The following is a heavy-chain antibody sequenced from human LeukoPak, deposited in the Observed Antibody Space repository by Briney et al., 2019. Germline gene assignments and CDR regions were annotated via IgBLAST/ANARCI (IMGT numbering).Heavy chain of an antibody. CDR1: GGPISSFY. V-gene: IGHV4-4*07. D-gene: IGHD5-12*01. CDR2: IYTSGST. CDR3: ARGGSGYDWFDP. J-gene: IGHJ5*02. Sequence: PSETLSLTCTVSGGPISSFYWSWIRQPAGKALEWIGRIYTSGSTNYNPSLKSRVTMSVDTSKNQFSLKLSSVTAADTAVYYCARGGSGYDWFDPWGQGTLVTVFS.